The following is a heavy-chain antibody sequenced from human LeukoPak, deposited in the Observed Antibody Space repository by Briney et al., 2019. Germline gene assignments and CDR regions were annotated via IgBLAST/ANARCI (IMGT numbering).Heavy chain of an antibody. J-gene: IGHJ4*02. V-gene: IGHV4-38-2*01. D-gene: IGHD1-14*01. CDR3: ARSLWQNRGFDY. Sequence: SETLSLTCAVSGYSISSGYYWGWIRQPPGKGLEWIGSIYHSGSTYYNPSLKSRVTISVDTSENQFSLKLSSVTAADTAVYYRARSLWQNRGFDYWGQGTLVTVSS. CDR2: IYHSGST. CDR1: GYSISSGYY.